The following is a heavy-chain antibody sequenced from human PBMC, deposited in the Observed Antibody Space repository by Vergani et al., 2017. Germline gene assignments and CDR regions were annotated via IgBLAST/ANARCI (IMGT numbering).Heavy chain of an antibody. Sequence: QVQLQASGPGRVKPSQTLSLTCTMSGGSISAGYYFWSWIRQPAGKGLEWLGHISASGNASHSPSLKTRVSMSVDTSKNQFSLTVTSVTAADTAIYFCARRSGGYSGGKVHPLRKAFDVWGHGTVVTVSS. CDR2: ISASGNA. CDR3: ARRSGGYSGGKVHPLRKAFDV. D-gene: IGHD6-19*01. CDR1: GGSISAGYYF. V-gene: IGHV4-61*02. J-gene: IGHJ3*01.